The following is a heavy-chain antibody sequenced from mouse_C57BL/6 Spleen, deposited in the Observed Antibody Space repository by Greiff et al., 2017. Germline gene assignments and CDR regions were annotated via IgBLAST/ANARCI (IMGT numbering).Heavy chain of an antibody. J-gene: IGHJ2*01. CDR1: GYAFSSSW. D-gene: IGHD3-2*02. CDR2: IYPGDGDT. CDR3: ARYEDLDSPGDY. Sequence: QVQLQQSGPELVKPGASVTISCKASGYAFSSSWMNWVKQRPGTGLEWIGRIYPGDGDTNYNGKFKGKATLTADNSSSKAYMQLSSLTSEDSAVYFCARYEDLDSPGDYWGQGTTLTVSS. V-gene: IGHV1-82*01.